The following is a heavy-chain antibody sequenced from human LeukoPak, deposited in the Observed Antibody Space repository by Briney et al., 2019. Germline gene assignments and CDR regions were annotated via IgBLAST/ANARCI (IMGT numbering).Heavy chain of an antibody. J-gene: IGHJ4*02. CDR3: ARGAYYYED. CDR1: GFTMRNHW. V-gene: IGHV3-7*03. CDR2: INKDGGEK. Sequence: GGSLRLSCAASGFTMRNHWMSWVRQAPGKGLEWVANINKDGGEKYYVDSVKGRFTISRDNAKNSLYLQMNSLRADDTAVYYCARGAYYYEDWGQGTLVTVSS. D-gene: IGHD3-22*01.